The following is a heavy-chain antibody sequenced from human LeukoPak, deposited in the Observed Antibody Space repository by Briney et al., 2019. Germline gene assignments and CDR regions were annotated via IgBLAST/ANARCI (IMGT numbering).Heavy chain of an antibody. CDR2: ISSSVSTI. J-gene: IGHJ3*02. V-gene: IGHV3-48*03. CDR1: GFTFSTYE. D-gene: IGHD3-10*01. CDR3: ARAVWPYYYGSGSYYAFDI. Sequence: PGRSLRLSCAASGFTFSTYEMNLVRQASGKVLSWVSYISSSVSTIYYADSANGRFTISRDNAKNSLYLQVNSLRAEDTAVYYCARAVWPYYYGSGSYYAFDIWGQGTMVTVSS.